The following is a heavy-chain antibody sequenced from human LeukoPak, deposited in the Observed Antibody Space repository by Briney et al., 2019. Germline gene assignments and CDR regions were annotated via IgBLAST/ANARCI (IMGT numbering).Heavy chain of an antibody. CDR3: AREGPSFWSGPDYGMDV. CDR1: GGSVSSGSYY. Sequence: SETLSLTCTVSGGSVSSGSYYWSWIRQPPGKGLEWIGYIYYSGSTNYNPSLKSRVTISVDTSKNQFSLKLSSVTAADTAVYYCAREGPSFWSGPDYGMDVWGQGTTVTVSS. J-gene: IGHJ6*02. V-gene: IGHV4-61*01. CDR2: IYYSGST. D-gene: IGHD3-3*01.